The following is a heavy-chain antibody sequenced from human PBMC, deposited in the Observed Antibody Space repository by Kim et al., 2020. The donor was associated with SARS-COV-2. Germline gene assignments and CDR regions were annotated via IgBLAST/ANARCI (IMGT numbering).Heavy chain of an antibody. V-gene: IGHV4-59*13. D-gene: IGHD1-7*01. Sequence: SETLSLTCTVSGGSISSYYWSWIRQPPGKGLEWIGYIYYSGSTNYNPSLKSRVTISVDTSKNQFSLKLSSVTAADTAVYYCAREGNYDRRRGAFDIWGQGTMVTVSS. CDR3: AREGNYDRRRGAFDI. CDR1: GGSISSYY. CDR2: IYYSGST. J-gene: IGHJ3*02.